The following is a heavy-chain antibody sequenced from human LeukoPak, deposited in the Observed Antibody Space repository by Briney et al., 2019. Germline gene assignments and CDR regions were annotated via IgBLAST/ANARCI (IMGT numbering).Heavy chain of an antibody. CDR2: IYYSGST. Sequence: SETLSLTCTVSGGSISSYYWSWIRQPPGKGLEWIGYIYYSGSTNYNPSLKSRVTISVDTSKNQFSLKLSSVTAADTAVYYCARVTSYGYVPYFDYWGQGTLVTVSS. D-gene: IGHD5-18*01. V-gene: IGHV4-59*01. J-gene: IGHJ4*02. CDR3: ARVTSYGYVPYFDY. CDR1: GGSISSYY.